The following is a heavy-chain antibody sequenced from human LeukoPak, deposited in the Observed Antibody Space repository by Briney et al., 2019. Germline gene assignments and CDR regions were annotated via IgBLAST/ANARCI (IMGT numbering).Heavy chain of an antibody. CDR3: ARLLGLELPYY. Sequence: GESLKISCKGSGYSFTSYWIGWARQMPGKGLEWMGIIYPGDSHTRYSPSFQGQVTISADTSTSTPYLQWSSLKASDTAMYYCARLLGLELPYYWGQGTLVTVSS. CDR1: GYSFTSYW. V-gene: IGHV5-51*01. CDR2: IYPGDSHT. J-gene: IGHJ4*02. D-gene: IGHD1-7*01.